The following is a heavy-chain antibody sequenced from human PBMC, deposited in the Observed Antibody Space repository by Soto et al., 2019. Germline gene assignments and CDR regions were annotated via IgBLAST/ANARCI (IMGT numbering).Heavy chain of an antibody. CDR2: IIPIFGTA. CDR1: GGTFSSYA. V-gene: IGHV1-69*01. CDR3: ARVGGDDSSGYYPWYYYGMDV. J-gene: IGHJ6*02. Sequence: QVQLVQSGAEVKKPGSSVKVSCKASGGTFSSYAISWVRQAPGQGLEWMGGIIPIFGTANYAQKFQGRVTITADESTSTDYMELSSLSSEDTAVYYCARVGGDDSSGYYPWYYYGMDVWGQGTTVTVSS. D-gene: IGHD3-22*01.